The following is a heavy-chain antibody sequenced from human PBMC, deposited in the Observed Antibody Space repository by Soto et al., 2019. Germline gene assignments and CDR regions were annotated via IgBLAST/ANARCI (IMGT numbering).Heavy chain of an antibody. V-gene: IGHV1-69*01. CDR3: ARSQGGSSSLDIYYYYYYGMDV. J-gene: IGHJ6*02. CDR1: GGTFSTYA. Sequence: QVQLVQSGAEVKKPGSSVKVSCKAPGGTFSTYAISWVRQAPGQGLEWMGGVIPIFGTPKYAQKFQGRVTITADESTSTGYMELRRLRSEDTAVYYCARSQGGSSSLDIYYYYYYGMDVWDQGTTVTVSS. D-gene: IGHD2-15*01. CDR2: VIPIFGTP.